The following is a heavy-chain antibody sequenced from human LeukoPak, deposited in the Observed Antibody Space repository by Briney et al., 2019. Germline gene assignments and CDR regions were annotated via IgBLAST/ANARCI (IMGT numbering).Heavy chain of an antibody. D-gene: IGHD6-19*01. CDR1: GGSISSSSYY. CDR2: IYYSGST. J-gene: IGHJ4*02. V-gene: IGHV4-39*01. CDR3: ASRSSGWYFTFGRVPF. Sequence: TSETLSLTRTVSGGSISSSSYYWGWIRQPPGKGLEWIGSIYYSGSTYYNPSLKSRVTISVDTSKNQFSLKLSSVTAADTAVYYCASRSSGWYFTFGRVPFWGRGTLVTVSS.